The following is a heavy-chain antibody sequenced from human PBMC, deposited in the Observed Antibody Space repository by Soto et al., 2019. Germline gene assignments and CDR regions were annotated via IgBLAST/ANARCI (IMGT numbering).Heavy chain of an antibody. D-gene: IGHD6-19*01. Sequence: QVQLVQSGAEMKKPGASVKVSCKASGYTFTSYDINWVRQATGQGLEWMGWMNPNSGNTGYAQKFQGRVTMTRNTSISTAYMELSSLRSEDTAVYYCARGWVGSGWYEYYYYYGMDVWGQGTTVTVSS. CDR2: MNPNSGNT. J-gene: IGHJ6*02. V-gene: IGHV1-8*01. CDR1: GYTFTSYD. CDR3: ARGWVGSGWYEYYYYYGMDV.